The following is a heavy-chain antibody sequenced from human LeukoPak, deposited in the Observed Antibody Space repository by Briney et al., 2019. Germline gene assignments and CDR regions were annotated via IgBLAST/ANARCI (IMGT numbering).Heavy chain of an antibody. V-gene: IGHV3-23*01. CDR1: GFTFSSYG. CDR2: ISGSGGST. D-gene: IGHD1-26*01. J-gene: IGHJ4*02. Sequence: GGSLRLSCAASGFTFSSYGMSWVRQAPGRGLEWVSAISGSGGSTYYADSVKGRFTISRDNSKNTLYLQMNSLKTEDTAVYYCTTDGVGVEGATYDNWGQGTLVSVSS. CDR3: TTDGVGVEGATYDN.